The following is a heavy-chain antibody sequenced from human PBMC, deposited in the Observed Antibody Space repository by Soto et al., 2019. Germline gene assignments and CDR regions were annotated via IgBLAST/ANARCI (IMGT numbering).Heavy chain of an antibody. CDR1: GFTFSSYW. D-gene: IGHD3-3*01. J-gene: IGHJ5*02. V-gene: IGHV3-7*01. Sequence: GGSLRLSCAASGFTFSSYWMSWVRQAPGKGLEWVANIKQDGSEKYYVDSVKGRFTISRDNAKNSLYLQMNSLRDEDTAVYYCARVTLENWFDPWGQGTLVTVSS. CDR3: ARVTLENWFDP. CDR2: IKQDGSEK.